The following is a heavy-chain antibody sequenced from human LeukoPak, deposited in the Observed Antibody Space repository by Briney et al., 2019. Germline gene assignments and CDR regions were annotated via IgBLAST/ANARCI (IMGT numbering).Heavy chain of an antibody. Sequence: GGPLRLSCTASGFTFDKYAMEWVRQAPGKGLEWVAVISANGSNKCYGASVRGRFTSSRDNSKNTIYLQMNDVRPEDTAIYYCARDGHYGSGAMGYFDNWGQGTLVTVSS. CDR1: GFTFDKYA. CDR2: ISANGSNK. V-gene: IGHV3-30*04. D-gene: IGHD3-10*01. CDR3: ARDGHYGSGAMGYFDN. J-gene: IGHJ4*02.